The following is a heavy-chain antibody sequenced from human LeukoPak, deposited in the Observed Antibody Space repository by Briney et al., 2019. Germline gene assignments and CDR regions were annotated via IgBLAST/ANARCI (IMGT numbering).Heavy chain of an antibody. Sequence: GASVNVSCKASGYTFTSYGISWVRQAPGQGLEWMGWISAYNGNTNYAQKLQGRVTMTTDTSTSTAYMELRSLRSDDTAVYYCARVGAYSSSWNDFDYWGQGTLVTVSS. CDR2: ISAYNGNT. CDR3: ARVGAYSSSWNDFDY. D-gene: IGHD6-13*01. V-gene: IGHV1-18*01. J-gene: IGHJ4*02. CDR1: GYTFTSYG.